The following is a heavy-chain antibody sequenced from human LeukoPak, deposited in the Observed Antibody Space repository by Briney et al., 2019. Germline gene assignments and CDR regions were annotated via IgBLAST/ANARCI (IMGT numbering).Heavy chain of an antibody. D-gene: IGHD2-15*01. CDR1: GGSVSSGSYY. CDR2: IYYSGGT. Sequence: SSETLSLTCTVSGGSVSSGSYYWSWIRQPPGKGLEWIGYIYYSGGTNYNPSLGSRVTVSLDTSKNQFSLKLSSVTAADTAVYYCARLGFCRGDNCLDDYWGQGTLVTVSS. V-gene: IGHV4-61*01. J-gene: IGHJ4*02. CDR3: ARLGFCRGDNCLDDY.